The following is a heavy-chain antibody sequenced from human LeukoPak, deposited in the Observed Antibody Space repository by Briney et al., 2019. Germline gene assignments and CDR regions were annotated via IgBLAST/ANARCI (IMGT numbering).Heavy chain of an antibody. V-gene: IGHV1-58*01. J-gene: IGHJ4*02. CDR1: GFTFTSSA. CDR2: IVVGSGNT. Sequence: ASVKVSCKASGFTFTSSAVQWVRQARGQRLEWIGWIVVGSGNTNYAQKFQERVTITRDMSTSTAYMELSSLRSEDTAVYYCAAGGFVGGSGRFGELLYNSGDYWGQGTLVTVSS. D-gene: IGHD3-10*01. CDR3: AAGGFVGGSGRFGELLYNSGDY.